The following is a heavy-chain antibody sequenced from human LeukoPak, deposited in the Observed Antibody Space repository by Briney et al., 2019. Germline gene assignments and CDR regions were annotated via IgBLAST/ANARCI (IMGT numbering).Heavy chain of an antibody. CDR3: ARVDIPLGEGCFGP. J-gene: IGHJ5*02. CDR1: GFTFDDYG. D-gene: IGHD1-14*01. CDR2: INWNGGST. V-gene: IGHV3-20*01. Sequence: PGGSLRLSCAASGFTFDDYGMSWVRQAPGKGLEWVSGINWNGGSTGYADSVKGRFTISRDNAKNSLYLQMNSLRAEDTALYHCARVDIPLGEGCFGPWGQGTLVTVSS.